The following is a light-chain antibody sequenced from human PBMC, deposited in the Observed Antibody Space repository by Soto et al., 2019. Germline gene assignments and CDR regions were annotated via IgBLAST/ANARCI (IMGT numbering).Light chain of an antibody. J-gene: IGLJ1*01. Sequence: QSALAQPPSVSGAPGQRVTISCTGSSSNIGARYDVHWYQQLPGTAPRLLIYANTNRPSGVPDRFSGSKSGTSASLAITGLQAEDEADYYCQSYDTSLRGYVFGTGTKVTV. CDR2: ANT. CDR1: SSNIGARYD. V-gene: IGLV1-40*01. CDR3: QSYDTSLRGYV.